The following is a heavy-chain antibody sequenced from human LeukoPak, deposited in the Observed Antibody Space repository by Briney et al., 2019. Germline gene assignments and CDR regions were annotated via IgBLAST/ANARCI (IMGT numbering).Heavy chain of an antibody. Sequence: GGSLRLSCAASGFTFSSYSMNWVRQAPGKGLEWVSSISSSSSYIYYADSVKGRFTISRDNAKNSLYLQMNSLRAEDTALYYCAKGGSGYYYVPGAFDIWGQGTMVTVSS. V-gene: IGHV3-21*04. J-gene: IGHJ3*02. CDR2: ISSSSSYI. D-gene: IGHD3-22*01. CDR1: GFTFSSYS. CDR3: AKGGSGYYYVPGAFDI.